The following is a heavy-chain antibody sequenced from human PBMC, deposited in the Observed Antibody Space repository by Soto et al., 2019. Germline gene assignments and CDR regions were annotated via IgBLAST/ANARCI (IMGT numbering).Heavy chain of an antibody. CDR2: ISYDGSNK. V-gene: IGHV3-30*18. J-gene: IGHJ3*02. Sequence: PGGSLRLSCAASGFTFSSYGMHWVRQAPGKGLEWVAVISYDGSNKYYADSVKGRFTISRDNSKNTLYLQMNSLRAEDTAVYYCGKDLPPIILVRGVPSGIWGQGTMVTVS. CDR1: GFTFSSYG. CDR3: GKDLPPIILVRGVPSGI. D-gene: IGHD3-10*01.